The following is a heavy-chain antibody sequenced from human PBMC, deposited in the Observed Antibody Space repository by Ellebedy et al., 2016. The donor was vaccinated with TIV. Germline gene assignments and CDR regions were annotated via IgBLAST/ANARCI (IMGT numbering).Heavy chain of an antibody. CDR2: IRGSGGST. V-gene: IGHV3-23*01. CDR1: GFTFSNFG. D-gene: IGHD4-17*01. CDR3: AKEIFYDDYYFDY. Sequence: GESLKISCVASGFTFSNFGMSWVRQAPGKGLEWVAGIRGSGGSTHYADSVKGRFTISRDNSKNTLYLQMNGLRAENTALYYCAKEIFYDDYYFDYWGHGTLVTVSP. J-gene: IGHJ4*01.